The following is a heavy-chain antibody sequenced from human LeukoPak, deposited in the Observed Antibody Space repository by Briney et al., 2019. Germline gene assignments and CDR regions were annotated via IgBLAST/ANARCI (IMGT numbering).Heavy chain of an antibody. CDR1: GGSISSYY. CDR3: ATDGYNYLEH. CDR2: VYISGST. J-gene: IGHJ4*02. V-gene: IGHV4-4*07. Sequence: KPSETLSLTCTVSGGSISSYYWSWIRQSAGKALEWIGGVYISGSTNYNSSLKSRVTMSVDTSKNQFSLKLSSVAAADTAVYYCATDGYNYLEHWGQGTLVIVSS. D-gene: IGHD5-24*01.